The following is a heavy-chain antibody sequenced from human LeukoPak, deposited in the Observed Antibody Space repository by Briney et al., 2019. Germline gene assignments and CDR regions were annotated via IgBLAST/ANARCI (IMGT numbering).Heavy chain of an antibody. V-gene: IGHV1-8*01. D-gene: IGHD2-2*01. CDR2: MNPNSGNT. CDR3: ARLIGYCSSTSCSNSWFDP. CDR1: GYTFTSYD. Sequence: ASVKVSCKASGYTFTSYDINWVRQATGLGLEWMGWMNPNSGNTGYAQKFQGRVTMTRNTSISTAYMELSSLRSEDTAVYYCARLIGYCSSTSCSNSWFDPWGQGTLVTVSS. J-gene: IGHJ5*02.